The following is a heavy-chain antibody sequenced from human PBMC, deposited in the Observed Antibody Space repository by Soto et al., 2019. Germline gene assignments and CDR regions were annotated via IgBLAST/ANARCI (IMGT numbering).Heavy chain of an antibody. CDR3: ARYAAEVTTFFDQ. CDR1: GFIFNDYY. J-gene: IGHJ4*02. D-gene: IGHD4-17*01. CDR2: ISGSSGSK. V-gene: IGHV3-11*06. Sequence: GSLRLSCAASGFIFNDYYMSWIRQAPGKGLEWLSNISGSSGSKKYADAGKGRFTISRDNAKKSLYLEMHSLRAEDTAMYYCARYAAEVTTFFDQWGQGTLVTVSS.